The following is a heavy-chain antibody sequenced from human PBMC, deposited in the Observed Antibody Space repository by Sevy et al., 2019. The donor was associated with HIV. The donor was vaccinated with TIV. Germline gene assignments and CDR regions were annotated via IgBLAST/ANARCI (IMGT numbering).Heavy chain of an antibody. D-gene: IGHD3-10*01. Sequence: GGSLRLSCAASGFTFSSYSMNWVRQAPGKGLEWVPSISSSSSYIYYADSVKGRFTISRDNAKNSLYLQMNSLRAEDTAVYYCARGEYYGSGSYYHYYYGMDVWGQGTTVTVSS. CDR2: ISSSSSYI. V-gene: IGHV3-21*01. CDR1: GFTFSSYS. CDR3: ARGEYYGSGSYYHYYYGMDV. J-gene: IGHJ6*02.